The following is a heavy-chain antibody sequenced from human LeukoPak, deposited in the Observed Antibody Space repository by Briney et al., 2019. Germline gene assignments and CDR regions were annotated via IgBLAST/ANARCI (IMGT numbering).Heavy chain of an antibody. D-gene: IGHD3-3*01. CDR1: GSDLTNYW. CDR3: TRRLTISGVGDGHENWFDP. J-gene: IGHJ5*02. CDR2: IYLGDSQT. Sequence: GESLKISCKGSGSDLTNYWNNWVRQMPGKGLEWMGIIYLGDSQTKYSPSFQGQVTFSADKSITTAYLQLSSLKASDTAVYYCTRRLTISGVGDGHENWFDPWGQGTLVTVSS. V-gene: IGHV5-51*01.